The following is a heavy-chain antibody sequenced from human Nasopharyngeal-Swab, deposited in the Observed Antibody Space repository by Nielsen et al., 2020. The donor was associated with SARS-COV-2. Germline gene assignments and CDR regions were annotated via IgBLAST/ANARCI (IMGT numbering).Heavy chain of an antibody. J-gene: IGHJ4*02. V-gene: IGHV4-59*01. CDR1: GGSISSYY. CDR2: IYYSGST. CDR3: ARGYGRGYFDY. Sequence: SETLSLTCTVSGGSISSYYWRWIRQPPGKGLAWIGYIYYSGSTNYNPSLKSRVTISVDTSKNQFSLKLSSVAAADTAVYYCARGYGRGYFDYWGQGTLVTVSS. D-gene: IGHD5-18*01.